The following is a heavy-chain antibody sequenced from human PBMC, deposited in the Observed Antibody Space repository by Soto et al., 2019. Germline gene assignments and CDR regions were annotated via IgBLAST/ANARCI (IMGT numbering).Heavy chain of an antibody. V-gene: IGHV4-4*02. Sequence: SETLSLTCAVSGGSISSSNWWSWVRQPPGKGPEWIGEIYHSGSTNYNPSLKSRVTISVDKSKNQFSLKLSSVTAADTAVYYCARIKGIAARPYYFDYWGQGTLVTVSS. CDR2: IYHSGST. CDR3: ARIKGIAARPYYFDY. CDR1: GGSISSSNW. D-gene: IGHD6-6*01. J-gene: IGHJ4*02.